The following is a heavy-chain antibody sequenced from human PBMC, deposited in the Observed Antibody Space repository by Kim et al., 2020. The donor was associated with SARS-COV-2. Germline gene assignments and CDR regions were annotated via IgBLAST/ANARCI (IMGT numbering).Heavy chain of an antibody. V-gene: IGHV1-46*01. CDR3: ARDISRFVDLWGIVGASPLSDGMDV. Sequence: ASVKVSCKASGYTFTSYYMHWVRQAPGQGLEWMGIINPSGGITSYAQKFQGRVTMTRDTSTSTVYMELSSLRSEDTAVYYWARDISRFVDLWGIVGASPLSDGMDVWGEGTTVTVSA. D-gene: IGHD1-26*01. J-gene: IGHJ6*04. CDR1: GYTFTSYY. CDR2: INPSGGIT.